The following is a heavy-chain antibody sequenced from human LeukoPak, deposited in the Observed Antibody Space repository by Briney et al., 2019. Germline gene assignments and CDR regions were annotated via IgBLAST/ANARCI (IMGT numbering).Heavy chain of an antibody. CDR2: FDPEDGET. CDR3: ATYLDFWYYFDY. Sequence: GASVKVSCKVSGYTLTELSMHWVRQAPGKGLEWMGGFDPEDGETIYAQKFQGRVTMTEDTSTDTAYMELSSLRSEDTAVYYCATYLDFWYYFDYWGQGTLVTVSS. CDR1: GYTLTELS. V-gene: IGHV1-24*01. J-gene: IGHJ4*02. D-gene: IGHD3-3*02.